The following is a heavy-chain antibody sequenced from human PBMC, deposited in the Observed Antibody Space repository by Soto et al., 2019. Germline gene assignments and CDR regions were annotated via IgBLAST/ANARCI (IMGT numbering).Heavy chain of an antibody. CDR1: GFTFSSYS. D-gene: IGHD6-13*01. Sequence: PGGSLRLSCAASGFTFSSYSMNWVRQAPGKGLEWVSYISSSSSTIYYADTVKGRFTISRDNAKNSLYVQMNSLRAEDTAVYYCARDSSDAFDIWGQGTMVTVSS. V-gene: IGHV3-48*01. J-gene: IGHJ3*02. CDR2: ISSSSSTI. CDR3: ARDSSDAFDI.